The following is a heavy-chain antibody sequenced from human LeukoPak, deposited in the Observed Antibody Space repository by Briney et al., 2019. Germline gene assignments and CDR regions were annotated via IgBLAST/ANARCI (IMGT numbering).Heavy chain of an antibody. CDR3: AKQGRKSAFDF. J-gene: IGHJ4*02. D-gene: IGHD3-10*01. CDR2: IDHNGNT. CDR1: GGSISSSSYY. Sequence: SETLSLTCTVSGGSISSSSYYWSWIRRPPGKGLEWIGEIDHNGNTNYNPSLKSRVTVSVDTSKNQFSLKLRSLTAADTAVYYCAKQGRKSAFDFWGQGTLVTVSS. V-gene: IGHV4-39*01.